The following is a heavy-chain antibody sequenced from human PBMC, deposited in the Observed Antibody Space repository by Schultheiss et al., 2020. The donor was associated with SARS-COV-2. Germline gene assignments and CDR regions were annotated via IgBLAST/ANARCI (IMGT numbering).Heavy chain of an antibody. J-gene: IGHJ4*02. CDR3: AKMGWGARLRFLEWLFAY. D-gene: IGHD3-3*01. CDR1: GFTFSSYA. V-gene: IGHV3-23*01. Sequence: GGSLRLSCAASGFTFSSYAMSWVRQAPGKGLEWVSAISGSGGSTYYADSVKGRFTISRDNSKNTLYLQMNSLRAEDMAVYYCAKMGWGARLRFLEWLFAYWGQGTLVTVSS. CDR2: ISGSGGST.